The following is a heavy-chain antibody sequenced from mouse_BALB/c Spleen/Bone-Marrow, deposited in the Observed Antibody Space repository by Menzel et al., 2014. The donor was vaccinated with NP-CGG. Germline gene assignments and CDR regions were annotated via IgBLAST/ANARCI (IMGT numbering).Heavy chain of an antibody. Sequence: QVHVKQSGPELVRPGVSVKISCKGSGYTFTDYAMHWVNQSHAKSLEWIGVISTYSGNTNYNQKFKGKATMTVDKSSNTAYMELARLTTEDSAIYYGARGYYGSSYLFDYWGQGTTLTVSS. J-gene: IGHJ2*01. CDR2: ISTYSGNT. D-gene: IGHD1-1*01. V-gene: IGHV1-67*01. CDR1: GYTFTDYA. CDR3: ARGYYGSSYLFDY.